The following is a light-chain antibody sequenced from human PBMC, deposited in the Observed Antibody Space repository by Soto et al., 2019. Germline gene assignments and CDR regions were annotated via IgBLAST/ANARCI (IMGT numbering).Light chain of an antibody. V-gene: IGKV3D-15*02. Sequence: EIVMTQSPATLSVSPGDRATLSCRASQSLIKNLAWYQQKPGQTPRLLIYDASTRATGVPGRFSGSGFGTDFTLTISRVEPEDFALYICQQYDGSPITFGQGTRLEIK. J-gene: IGKJ5*01. CDR2: DAS. CDR3: QQYDGSPIT. CDR1: QSLIKN.